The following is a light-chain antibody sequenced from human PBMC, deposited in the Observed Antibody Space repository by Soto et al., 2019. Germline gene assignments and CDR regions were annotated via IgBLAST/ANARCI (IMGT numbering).Light chain of an antibody. CDR1: QSLTNSF. V-gene: IGKV3-20*01. CDR3: QQYGTSEII. Sequence: EIGLTLNTGTLSLSPGERATLSCRASQSLTNSFIAWYQQRPGQAPRLLIYDTSSRASGIPDRFSGSGSGTDFTLTISRLETEDFAVFYCQQYGTSEIIFGQGTRLENK. J-gene: IGKJ5*01. CDR2: DTS.